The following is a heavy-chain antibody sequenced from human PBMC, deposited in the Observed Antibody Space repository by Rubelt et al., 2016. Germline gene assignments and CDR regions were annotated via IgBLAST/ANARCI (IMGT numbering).Heavy chain of an antibody. CDR2: IIPIFGTA. Sequence: QVQLVQSGAEVKKPGSSVKVSCKASGGTFSSYAISWVRQAPGQGLEWMGGIIPIFGTANYAQKFQGRVTITADESTSTAYMELSSRRSEDTAVYYCATGGDFGVVIPNWFDPWGQGTLVTVSS. CDR3: ATGGDFGVVIPNWFDP. J-gene: IGHJ5*02. V-gene: IGHV1-69*01. D-gene: IGHD3-3*01. CDR1: GGTFSSYA.